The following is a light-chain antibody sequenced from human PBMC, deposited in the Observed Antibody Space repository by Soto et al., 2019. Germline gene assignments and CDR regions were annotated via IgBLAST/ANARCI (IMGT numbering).Light chain of an antibody. CDR3: QQYDSLPIT. Sequence: DIQMTQSPSSLSAPVGYIVTITCQASEDITKSLNWYQHIPGKAPKLLIYDTSNLGSGVPSRFSGSGSGTDFTFTINSLQPGDIATYYCQQYDSLPITFGQGTRLEIK. V-gene: IGKV1-33*01. J-gene: IGKJ5*01. CDR2: DTS. CDR1: EDITKS.